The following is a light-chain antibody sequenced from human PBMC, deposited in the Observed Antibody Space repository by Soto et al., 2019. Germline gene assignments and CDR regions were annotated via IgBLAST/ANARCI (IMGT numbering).Light chain of an antibody. CDR3: QQYRGYAWT. CDR1: QSVTSW. J-gene: IGKJ4*02. CDR2: KAS. Sequence: DIQMTQSPSTLSASVGDRVTITCRASQSVTSWLAWYQQKPGKAPNLLIYKASNLEDGVSSRFSGSGYGTGFTLTISSLPPDDFATYYCQQYRGYAWTFGGGTKVDIK. V-gene: IGKV1-5*03.